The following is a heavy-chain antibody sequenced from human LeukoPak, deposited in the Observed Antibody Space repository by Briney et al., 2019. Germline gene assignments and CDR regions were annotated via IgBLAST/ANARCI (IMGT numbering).Heavy chain of an antibody. CDR2: ISYDGSNK. CDR1: GFTFSSYA. Sequence: GRSLRLSYADSGFTFSSYAMHWVRQAPGKGLEWVTVISYDGSNKYYADSVKGRFTISRDNSKNTLYLQMNSLRAEDTAVYYCAKGRTSYYYGSGANWFDPWGQGTLVTVSS. CDR3: AKGRTSYYYGSGANWFDP. V-gene: IGHV3-30*04. D-gene: IGHD3-10*01. J-gene: IGHJ5*02.